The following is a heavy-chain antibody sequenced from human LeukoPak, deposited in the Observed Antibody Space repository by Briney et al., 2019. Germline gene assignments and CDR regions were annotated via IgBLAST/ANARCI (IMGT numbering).Heavy chain of an antibody. J-gene: IGHJ6*02. CDR1: GGSISSSSYY. CDR3: ARDIVSGYASKIDYYGMDV. CDR2: IYYSGST. D-gene: IGHD5-12*01. Sequence: ASETLSLTCTVSGGSISSSSYYWGWIRQPPGKGLEWIGSIYYSGSTYYNPSLKSRVTISVDTSKNQFSLKLSSVTAADTAVYYCARDIVSGYASKIDYYGMDVWGQGTTVTVSS. V-gene: IGHV4-39*07.